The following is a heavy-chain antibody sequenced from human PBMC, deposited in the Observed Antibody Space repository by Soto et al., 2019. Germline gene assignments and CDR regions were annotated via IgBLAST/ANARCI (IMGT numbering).Heavy chain of an antibody. CDR2: ISYDGSNK. Sequence: QVQLVESGGGVVQPGRSLRLSCAASGFTFSSYGMHWVRQAPGKGLEWVAVISYDGSNKYYADSVKGRFTISRDNSKNTLYLQMNSLRAEDTAVYYCAKDDRPYYGSGNYFDYWGQRTLVTVSS. CDR3: AKDDRPYYGSGNYFDY. V-gene: IGHV3-30*18. CDR1: GFTFSSYG. J-gene: IGHJ4*02. D-gene: IGHD3-10*01.